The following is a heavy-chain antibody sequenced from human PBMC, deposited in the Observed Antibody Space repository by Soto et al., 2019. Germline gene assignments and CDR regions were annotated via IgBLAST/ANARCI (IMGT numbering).Heavy chain of an antibody. CDR3: ERDGPPLFA. CDR2: ISAYNGNT. CDR1: GYTFTTYA. Sequence: QVQLVQSGAEVKKPGASVKVSCKASGYTFTTYAISWVRQAPGQGLEWMGWISAYNGNTNYAQKLQGRVTMTTDTSTSTAXMAXRGLRSDDTAVXXXERDGPPLFAWGQGTLVTVSS. J-gene: IGHJ5*02. V-gene: IGHV1-18*01. D-gene: IGHD3-10*02.